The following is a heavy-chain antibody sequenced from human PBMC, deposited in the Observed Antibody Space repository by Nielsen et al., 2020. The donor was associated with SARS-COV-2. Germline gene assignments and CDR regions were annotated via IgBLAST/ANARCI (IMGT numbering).Heavy chain of an antibody. J-gene: IGHJ6*02. V-gene: IGHV3-9*01. Sequence: SLKISCAASGFTFDDYAMHWVRQAPGKGLEWVSGISWNSGSIGYADSVKGRFTISRDDARNSLHLQMNKLRAEDTALYYCARAYCVGDCYSFYYYGMDVWGQGTTVTVSS. CDR1: GFTFDDYA. CDR2: ISWNSGSI. CDR3: ARAYCVGDCYSFYYYGMDV. D-gene: IGHD2-21*02.